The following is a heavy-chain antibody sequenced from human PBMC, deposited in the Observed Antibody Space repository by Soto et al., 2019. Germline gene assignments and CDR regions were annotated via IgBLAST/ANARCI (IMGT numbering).Heavy chain of an antibody. Sequence: GGSLRLSCAASGFTFSSYSMNWVRQAPGKGLEWVSYISSSSSTIYYADSVKGRFTISRDNAKNSLYLQMNSLRAEDTAVYYCASPADYSSRGIDYWGQGTLVTVSS. CDR1: GFTFSSYS. D-gene: IGHD6-13*01. CDR2: ISSSSSTI. V-gene: IGHV3-48*01. J-gene: IGHJ4*02. CDR3: ASPADYSSRGIDY.